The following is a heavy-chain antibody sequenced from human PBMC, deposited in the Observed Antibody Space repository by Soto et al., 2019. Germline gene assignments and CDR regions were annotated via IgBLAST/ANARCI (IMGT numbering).Heavy chain of an antibody. Sequence: EVQLVESGGGLVQPGGSLRLSCAASGFTFSSYWMSWVRQAPGKGLEWVANIKQDGSEKYYVDSVKGRFTISRDNAKNSLYLQMNSLRAEDTAVYYCARVKQGSWYYFDYWGQGTLVNVSS. D-gene: IGHD6-13*01. J-gene: IGHJ4*02. CDR2: IKQDGSEK. V-gene: IGHV3-7*01. CDR1: GFTFSSYW. CDR3: ARVKQGSWYYFDY.